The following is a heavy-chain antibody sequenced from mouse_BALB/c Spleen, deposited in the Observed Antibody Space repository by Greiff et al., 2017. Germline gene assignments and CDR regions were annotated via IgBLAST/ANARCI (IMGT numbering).Heavy chain of an antibody. CDR3: ARGRYDYDWFAY. Sequence: VQLQQSGAELVKPGASVKLSCKTSGYTFTSYWIQWVKQRPGQGLGWIGEIFPGTGTTYYNEKFKGKATLTIDTSSSTAYMQLSSLTSEDSAVYFCARGRYDYDWFAYWGQGTLVTVS. D-gene: IGHD2-4*01. CDR1: GYTFTSYW. V-gene: IGHV1S132*01. J-gene: IGHJ3*01. CDR2: IFPGTGTT.